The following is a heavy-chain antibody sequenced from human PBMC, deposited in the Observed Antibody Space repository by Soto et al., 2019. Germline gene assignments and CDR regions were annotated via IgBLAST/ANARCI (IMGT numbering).Heavy chain of an antibody. Sequence: QVQLQESGPGLVKPSETLSLTCSVSGGSIGSYYWSWIRQPPGKGLEWIGYIHYSGSTNYNPSFKTRDTTSVNPSKNQLSLKLSSVTAADTAVYYCARGGWRQIDYWGQGTLVTVSS. CDR1: GGSIGSYY. CDR3: ARGGWRQIDY. V-gene: IGHV4-59*08. CDR2: IHYSGST. J-gene: IGHJ4*02. D-gene: IGHD3-3*01.